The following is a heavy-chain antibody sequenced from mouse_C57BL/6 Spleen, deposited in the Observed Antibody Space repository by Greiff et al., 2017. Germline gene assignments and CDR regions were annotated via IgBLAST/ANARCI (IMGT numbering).Heavy chain of an antibody. CDR3: AREKRYYSNSPDY. CDR1: GYTFTSYW. Sequence: QVQLQQPGAELVKPGASVQMSCKASGYTFTSYWITWVKQRPGQGLEWIGDIYPGSGSTNYNEKFKSKATLTVDTSSSTAYMQLSSLTSEDPAVYYCAREKRYYSNSPDYWGQGTTLTVSS. D-gene: IGHD2-5*01. V-gene: IGHV1-55*01. CDR2: IYPGSGST. J-gene: IGHJ2*01.